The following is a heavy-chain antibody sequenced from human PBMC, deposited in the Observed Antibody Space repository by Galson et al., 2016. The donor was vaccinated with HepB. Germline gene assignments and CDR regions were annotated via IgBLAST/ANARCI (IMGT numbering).Heavy chain of an antibody. J-gene: IGHJ6*02. Sequence: SLRLSCAASGFTFSDHYMNWFRKTPGKGLEWVSFISNGGRTRMYADSVKGRFTISRDNANNSLFLQMNSLRADDTAVYYCATPGGYGATFYDYGLDVWGQGTTVIVSS. D-gene: IGHD4-17*01. CDR1: GFTFSDHY. CDR3: ATPGGYGATFYDYGLDV. CDR2: ISNGGRTR. V-gene: IGHV3-11*04.